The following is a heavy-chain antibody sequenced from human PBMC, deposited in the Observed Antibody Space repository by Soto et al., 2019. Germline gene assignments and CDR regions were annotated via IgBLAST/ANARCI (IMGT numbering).Heavy chain of an antibody. Sequence: QVQLQQWGAGLLKPSETLSLTCAVYGGSFTAYYWNWIRQTPGKGLEWLGAINHSGSTNYNPSLTSRVTVSIDTSKNQFSLRLSSVTAADTAVYYCARSRDAFIIMGRSVRPFEHWGQGTPVTVSS. J-gene: IGHJ4*02. CDR3: ARSRDAFIIMGRSVRPFEH. CDR1: GGSFTAYY. V-gene: IGHV4-34*01. D-gene: IGHD2-8*01. CDR2: INHSGST.